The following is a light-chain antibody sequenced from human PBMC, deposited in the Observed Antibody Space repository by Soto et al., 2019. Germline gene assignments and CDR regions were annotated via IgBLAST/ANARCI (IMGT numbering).Light chain of an antibody. Sequence: DIQMTQSPSSLSSSGGDRFTITCRASQSISSYLNWYQQKPGKAPKLLIYAASSLQSGVPSRFSGSGSGTDFTLTISSLQPEDFATYYCQQSYSTPPAFGQGTKVDI. CDR2: AAS. CDR3: QQSYSTPPA. J-gene: IGKJ1*01. CDR1: QSISSY. V-gene: IGKV1-39*01.